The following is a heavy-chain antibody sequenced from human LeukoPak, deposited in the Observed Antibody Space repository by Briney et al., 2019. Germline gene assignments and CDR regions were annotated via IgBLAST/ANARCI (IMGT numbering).Heavy chain of an antibody. CDR1: GLTFSSYS. Sequence: PGGSLRVSCAASGLTFSSYSMNWVRQAPGRGLEWVSYISSESSTIYYADSEKGRFTISRDNAKNSLYLQMNSLRAEDTAVYYCARFTMVRGMDVWGQGTTVTVSS. D-gene: IGHD3-10*01. V-gene: IGHV3-48*04. CDR2: ISSESSTI. J-gene: IGHJ6*02. CDR3: ARFTMVRGMDV.